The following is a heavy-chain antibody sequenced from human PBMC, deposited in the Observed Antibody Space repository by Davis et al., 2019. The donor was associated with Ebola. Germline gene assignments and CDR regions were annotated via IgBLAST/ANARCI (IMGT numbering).Heavy chain of an antibody. CDR2: IYYSGST. D-gene: IGHD4-17*01. Sequence: SETLSLTCTVPGGSISSYYWSWIRQPPGKGLEWIGYIYYSGSTNYNPSLKSRVTISVDTSKNQFSLKLSSVTAADTAVYYCARGPSTVNFDYWGQGTLVTVSS. J-gene: IGHJ4*02. CDR3: ARGPSTVNFDY. CDR1: GGSISSYY. V-gene: IGHV4-59*12.